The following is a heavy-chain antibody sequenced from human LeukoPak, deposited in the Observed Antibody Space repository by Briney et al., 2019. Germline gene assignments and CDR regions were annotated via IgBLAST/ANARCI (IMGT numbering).Heavy chain of an antibody. V-gene: IGHV3-23*01. D-gene: IGHD5-18*01. Sequence: GGSLRLSCAASGYIFTNYAMSWVRQAPGKGLEWVSVISDSGGSTYYADAVKGRFTISRDNSKNIVYLQMNSLRADDTAVYYCAKERGTAMVRSYYMDVWGKGTTVTVSS. CDR1: GYIFTNYA. CDR2: ISDSGGST. CDR3: AKERGTAMVRSYYMDV. J-gene: IGHJ6*03.